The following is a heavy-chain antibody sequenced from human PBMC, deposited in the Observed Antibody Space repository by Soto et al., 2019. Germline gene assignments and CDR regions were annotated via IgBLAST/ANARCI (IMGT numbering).Heavy chain of an antibody. D-gene: IGHD6-19*01. CDR3: AKALPGYSSGWYPDY. CDR1: AFTFSNYA. CDR2: ISGSGGST. Sequence: LRLSCAASAFTFSNYAMSWVRQAPGKGLEWVSAISGSGGSTYYADSVKGRFTISRDNSKNALYLQMNSLRAEDTAVYYCAKALPGYSSGWYPDYWGQGTLVTVSS. J-gene: IGHJ4*02. V-gene: IGHV3-23*01.